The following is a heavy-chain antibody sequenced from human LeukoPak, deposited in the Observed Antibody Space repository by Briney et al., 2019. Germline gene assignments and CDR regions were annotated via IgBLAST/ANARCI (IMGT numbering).Heavy chain of an antibody. J-gene: IGHJ4*02. Sequence: GGSLRLSCAASGFTFSSFGMHWVRQAPGKGLEWAAFIRYDGSNKYYADSVKGRFTISRDNSKNTLYVQMNSLRAEDTAVYYCASGGGWVFNNWGQGTLVTVSS. D-gene: IGHD6-19*01. CDR1: GFTFSSFG. CDR3: ASGGGWVFNN. CDR2: IRYDGSNK. V-gene: IGHV3-30*02.